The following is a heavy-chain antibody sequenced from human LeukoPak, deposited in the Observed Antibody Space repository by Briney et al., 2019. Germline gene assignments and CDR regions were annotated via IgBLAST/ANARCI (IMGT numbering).Heavy chain of an antibody. CDR2: INHSGST. CDR1: GGSFSGYY. CDR3: ARALSIAARRYYGMDV. Sequence: SETLSLTCAVYGGSFSGYYWSWIRQPPGKGLEWIGEINHSGSTNYNPSLKSRVTISVDTSKNQFSLKLSSVTAADTAVYYCARALSIAARRYYGMDVWGQGTTGTVSS. J-gene: IGHJ6*02. D-gene: IGHD6-6*01. V-gene: IGHV4-34*01.